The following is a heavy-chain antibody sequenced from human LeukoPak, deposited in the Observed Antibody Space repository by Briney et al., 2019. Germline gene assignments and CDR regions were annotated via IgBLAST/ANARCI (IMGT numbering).Heavy chain of an antibody. CDR3: ARAPRTTVTTRGWWFDP. CDR2: IIPIFGTA. CDR1: GGTFSSYA. J-gene: IGHJ5*02. Sequence: SVKVSCKASGGTFSSYAISWVRQAPGQGLEWMGGIIPIFGTANYAQKFQGRVTITADESTSTAYMELSSLRSEDTAVYYCARAPRTTVTTRGWWFDPWGQGTLVTVSS. D-gene: IGHD4-17*01. V-gene: IGHV1-69*13.